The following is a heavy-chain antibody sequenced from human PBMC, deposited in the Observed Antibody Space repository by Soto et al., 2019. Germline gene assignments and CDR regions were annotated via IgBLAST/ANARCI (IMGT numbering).Heavy chain of an antibody. Sequence: GGSLRLSCAASGFTVSSNYMSWVRQAPGKGLEWVSAISYGGGTTYYADSVKGRFTISRDNSKNTLYLQMNSLRAEDTAVYYCAKNPGYYYDSTGYHFDYWGQGTLVTVSS. J-gene: IGHJ4*02. CDR1: GFTVSSNY. CDR3: AKNPGYYYDSTGYHFDY. V-gene: IGHV3-23*01. D-gene: IGHD3-22*01. CDR2: ISYGGGTT.